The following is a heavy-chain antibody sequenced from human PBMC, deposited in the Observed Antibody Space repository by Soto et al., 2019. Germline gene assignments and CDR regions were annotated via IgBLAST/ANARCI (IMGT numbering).Heavy chain of an antibody. Sequence: GGSLRLSCAASGFTFSRYWMNWVRQAPGKGLEWVANIKQDGTEKNYVDSVKGRFTISRDNAKNSLYLQMDSLRAEDTAVYFCARGDTPMITGMDSLEIWGQGTLVTVSS. CDR1: GFTFSRYW. CDR3: ARGDTPMITGMDSLEI. V-gene: IGHV3-7*01. D-gene: IGHD5-18*01. CDR2: IKQDGTEK. J-gene: IGHJ3*02.